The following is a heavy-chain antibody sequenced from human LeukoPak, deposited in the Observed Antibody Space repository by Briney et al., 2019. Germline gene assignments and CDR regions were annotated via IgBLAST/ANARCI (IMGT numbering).Heavy chain of an antibody. J-gene: IGHJ4*02. CDR1: GFTFDDYA. D-gene: IGHD2-2*02. V-gene: IGHV3-9*01. Sequence: GRSLRLSCAASGFTFDDYAMHWVRHAPGKGLEWVSGISWNSGSVGYADSVKGRFTISRDNAKNSLYLQMNSLRAEDTALYYCAKADYTHLFDYWGQGTLVTVSS. CDR2: ISWNSGSV. CDR3: AKADYTHLFDY.